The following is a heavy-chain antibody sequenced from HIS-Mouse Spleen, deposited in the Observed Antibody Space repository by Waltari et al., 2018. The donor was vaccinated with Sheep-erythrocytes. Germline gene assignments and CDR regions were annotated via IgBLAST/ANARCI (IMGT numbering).Heavy chain of an antibody. CDR3: ARFYGDFTRAFDI. Sequence: GQGLEWMGWISAYNGNTNYAQKLQGRVTMTTDTSTSTAYMELRSLRSDDTAVYYCARFYGDFTRAFDIWGQGTMVTVSS. CDR2: ISAYNGNT. V-gene: IGHV1-18*01. D-gene: IGHD4-17*01. J-gene: IGHJ3*02.